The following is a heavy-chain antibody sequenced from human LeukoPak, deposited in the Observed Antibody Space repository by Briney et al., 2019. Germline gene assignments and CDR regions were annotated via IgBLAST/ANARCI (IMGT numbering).Heavy chain of an antibody. CDR1: GFTVSSNY. D-gene: IGHD6-19*01. J-gene: IGHJ4*02. Sequence: QSGGSLRLSCAASGFTVSSNYMSWVRQAPGKGLEWVSVIYSGGSTYYADSVKGRFTISRDNSKNTLYLQMNSLRAEDTAVYYCARVDSGWYYFDYWGQGTLVTVSS. CDR3: ARVDSGWYYFDY. CDR2: IYSGGST. V-gene: IGHV3-66*01.